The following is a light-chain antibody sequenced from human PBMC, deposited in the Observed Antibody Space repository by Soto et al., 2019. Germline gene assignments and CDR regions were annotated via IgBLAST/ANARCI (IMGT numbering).Light chain of an antibody. CDR1: SSNMGTNT. V-gene: IGLV1-44*01. CDR2: VND. Sequence: QSVLTQPPSASGTPGQRVTISCSGGSSNMGTNTVSWYQQVPGTAPKVLIHVNDQRPSGVPDRFSGSNSGTSASLAISGLQPEDEAEYYCVAWDDSLNGHVFGTGTKVTVL. CDR3: VAWDDSLNGHV. J-gene: IGLJ1*01.